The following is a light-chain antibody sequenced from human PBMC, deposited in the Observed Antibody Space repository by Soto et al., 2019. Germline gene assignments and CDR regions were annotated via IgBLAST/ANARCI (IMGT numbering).Light chain of an antibody. CDR3: QTWDTGIWV. CDR1: SRHSSHA. Sequence: QPVLTQSPSASASLGASVKLTCTLSSRHSSHAIAWHQQQPGKGPRFLMRLNSDGSHTKGDGIPDRFSVSRSGPERYLTISSLQSEDEADYYCQTWDTGIWVFGGGTQLTVL. J-gene: IGLJ3*02. V-gene: IGLV4-69*01. CDR2: LNSDGSH.